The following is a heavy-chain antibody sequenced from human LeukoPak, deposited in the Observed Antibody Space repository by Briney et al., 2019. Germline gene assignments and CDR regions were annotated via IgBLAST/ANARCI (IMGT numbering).Heavy chain of an antibody. V-gene: IGHV4-38-2*02. CDR2: NYHSGST. CDR3: ARVRAGSRLDAFNI. Sequence: SETLSLTCTVSGYSISSGYFWAWISQPPGKGLEWIASNYHSGSTYYSPSLKSRVTMSVDTSKNQFSLKLTSVTAADTAVYYCARVRAGSRLDAFNIWGQGTMVTVSS. D-gene: IGHD2-2*01. CDR1: GYSISSGYF. J-gene: IGHJ3*02.